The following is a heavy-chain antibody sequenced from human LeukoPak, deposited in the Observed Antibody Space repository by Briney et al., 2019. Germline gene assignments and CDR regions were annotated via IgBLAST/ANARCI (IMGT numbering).Heavy chain of an antibody. V-gene: IGHV1-69*05. J-gene: IGHJ6*03. CDR3: ARVDRYHYYLDV. CDR2: IMPLFNTA. Sequence: GSSLKVSCKASGGTFSSYSITWVRQAPGQGLEWMGGIMPLFNTANYAQQFQGRVTITTDESTSTAYMELSSLRFEDTAMYYCARVDRYHYYLDVWGKGTTVTVSS. CDR1: GGTFSSYS.